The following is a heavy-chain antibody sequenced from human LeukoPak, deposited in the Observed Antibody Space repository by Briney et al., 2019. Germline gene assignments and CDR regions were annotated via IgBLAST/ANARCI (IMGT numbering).Heavy chain of an antibody. CDR2: IIPILGTA. CDR3: AREYYYDSSGYFDY. V-gene: IGHV1-69*13. J-gene: IGHJ4*02. D-gene: IGHD3-22*01. Sequence: ASVKVSCKASGGTFSSYAISWVRQAPGQGLEWMGGIIPILGTANYAQKFQGRVTITADESTSTAYMELSSLRSEDTAVYYCAREYYYDSSGYFDYWGQGTLVTVSS. CDR1: GGTFSSYA.